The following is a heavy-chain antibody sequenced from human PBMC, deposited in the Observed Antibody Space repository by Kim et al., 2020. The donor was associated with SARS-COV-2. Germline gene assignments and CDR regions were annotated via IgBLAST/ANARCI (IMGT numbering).Heavy chain of an antibody. Sequence: GGSLRLSCAASGFTFGEHAMHWVRQAPGKGLEWVSGVSWNSGSKGYADSVKGRFTISRDNAKNSLYLQMNSLRAEDTALYYCAKDFQFASSSGHYYYGM. CDR1: GFTFGEHA. V-gene: IGHV3-9*01. CDR3: AKDFQFASSSGHYYYGM. CDR2: VSWNSGSK. J-gene: IGHJ6*01. D-gene: IGHD6-6*01.